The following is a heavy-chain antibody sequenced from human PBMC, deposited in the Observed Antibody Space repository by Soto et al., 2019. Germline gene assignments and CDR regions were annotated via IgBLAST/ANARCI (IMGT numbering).Heavy chain of an antibody. J-gene: IGHJ4*02. CDR2: ISGSGANT. V-gene: IGHV3-23*01. CDR1: GFTFSSYA. CDR3: AKRPLSIITFDY. Sequence: EVQLLESGGGLVQPGGSLRLSCAASGFTFSSYAMSWVRRAPGKGLEWVSTISGSGANTFYADSVKGRFTISRDNSKYTLYVQIDSLRAEDAAVYYCAKRPLSIITFDYWGQGTLVTVSS. D-gene: IGHD3-16*01.